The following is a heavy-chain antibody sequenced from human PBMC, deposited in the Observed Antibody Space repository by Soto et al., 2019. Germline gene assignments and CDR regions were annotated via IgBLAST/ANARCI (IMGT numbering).Heavy chain of an antibody. CDR3: ARGPIVYSGYADY. CDR1: GGSISSYY. Sequence: QVQLQESGPGLVKPSETLSLTCTVSGGSISSYYWSWIRQPPGKGLEWIGYIYYSGSTNYNPSLKSRVTISVDMSKNQFSLKLSSVTAADTAVYYCARGPIVYSGYADYWGQGTLVTVSS. D-gene: IGHD5-12*01. J-gene: IGHJ4*02. CDR2: IYYSGST. V-gene: IGHV4-59*01.